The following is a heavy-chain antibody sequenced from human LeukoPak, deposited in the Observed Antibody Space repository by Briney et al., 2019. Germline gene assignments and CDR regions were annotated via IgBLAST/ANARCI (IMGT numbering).Heavy chain of an antibody. CDR1: DYTFTNYG. Sequence: EASVKVSCKASDYTFTNYGISWVRQAPGQGLEWMGWISAYNGNTNYAEKLQGRVSVTTDTSTSTACMELRSLRSDDTAVYYCVRDGVVLVWFGETPDYSYYGMDVWGQGTTVTVFS. V-gene: IGHV1-18*01. J-gene: IGHJ6*02. CDR2: ISAYNGNT. D-gene: IGHD3-10*01. CDR3: VRDGVVLVWFGETPDYSYYGMDV.